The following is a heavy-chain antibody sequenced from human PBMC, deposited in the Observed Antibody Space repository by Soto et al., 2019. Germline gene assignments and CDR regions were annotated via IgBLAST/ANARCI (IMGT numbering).Heavy chain of an antibody. CDR3: ASQGISGNYWEEFDY. CDR1: GLSVSINY. D-gene: IGHD1-26*01. Sequence: PGGSLRLSCAASGLSVSINYMSWVRQAPGRGLEWVSVIYANGNTYYADSVKGRFTLSRDNLKNRLYLQMNSLRADDTAVYYCASQGISGNYWEEFDYWGRGTLVTVSS. V-gene: IGHV3-53*01. J-gene: IGHJ4*02. CDR2: IYANGNT.